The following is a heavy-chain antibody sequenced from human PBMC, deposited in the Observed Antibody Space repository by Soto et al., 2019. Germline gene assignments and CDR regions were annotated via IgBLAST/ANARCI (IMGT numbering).Heavy chain of an antibody. CDR2: ISYDGRNK. J-gene: IGHJ4*02. Sequence: QVQLVESGGGVVQPGKSLRLSCAASGFSFSTYAMYWVRQAPGKGLEWVSVISYDGRNKYYGEAMKGRFTMSRDNSKNTLYLQMKSLRAEDTAVYYCAKGGLKVTTSYYDSWGQGTVVTVSS. D-gene: IGHD4-17*01. CDR3: AKGGLKVTTSYYDS. V-gene: IGHV3-30*18. CDR1: GFSFSTYA.